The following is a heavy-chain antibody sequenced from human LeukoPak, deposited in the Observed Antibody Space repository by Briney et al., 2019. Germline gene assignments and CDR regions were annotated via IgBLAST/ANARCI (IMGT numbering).Heavy chain of an antibody. CDR2: IYNSGTT. J-gene: IGHJ4*02. CDR3: AKATQWLAFDY. Sequence: SETLSLTCTVSGGSISSHFWSWIRQSPGKRLEWIGNIYNSGTTNYNPSLSSRVTISVDTSRNQLSLQLTSVTAADTAVYYCAKATQWLAFDYWGRGTLVTVSS. D-gene: IGHD6-19*01. V-gene: IGHV4-59*11. CDR1: GGSISSHF.